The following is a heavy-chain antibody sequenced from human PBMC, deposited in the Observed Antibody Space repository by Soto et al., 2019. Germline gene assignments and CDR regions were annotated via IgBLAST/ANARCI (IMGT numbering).Heavy chain of an antibody. CDR2: IYYSGAT. D-gene: IGHD5-12*01. Sequence: SETLSVTCNFSGDAVSIGSYYWTGVRQPPGKGLEWIGNIYYSGATNYNPSLQNRVTISIDTSKNQYSLKLTSVTAADAALYYCARDIRGYSRALDYWGQGTQVTVSS. V-gene: IGHV4-61*01. CDR1: GDAVSIGSYY. CDR3: ARDIRGYSRALDY. J-gene: IGHJ4*02.